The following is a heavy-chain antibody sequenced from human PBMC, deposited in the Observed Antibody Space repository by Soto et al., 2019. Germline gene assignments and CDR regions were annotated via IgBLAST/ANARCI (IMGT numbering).Heavy chain of an antibody. J-gene: IGHJ4*01. CDR2: FDPEDGET. CDR3: ATHAPSFGAPAYSGYDVNFDY. D-gene: IGHD5-12*01. Sequence: QVQLVQSGAEVKKPGASVKVSCKVSGYTLTELSMHWVRQAPGKGLEWMGGFDPEDGETIYAQKFQGRVTVTEDTSTXXAXMXXGGLRSDDTSVYYCATHAPSFGAPAYSGYDVNFDYWGHGTLVTVSS. CDR1: GYTLTELS. V-gene: IGHV1-24*01.